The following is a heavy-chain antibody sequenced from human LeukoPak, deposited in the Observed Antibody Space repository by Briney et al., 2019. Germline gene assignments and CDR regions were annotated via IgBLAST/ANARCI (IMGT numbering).Heavy chain of an antibody. V-gene: IGHV1-18*01. Sequence: AAVKVSCKASGYTFTSYGISGVRQAPGQGLEWMGWISSYNGNTNYAEKLQGRVTMTTDTSTSTAYMELRSLRSDDTAVYYCARVVSYSSTSCYSGDNWFDPWGQGTLVTVSS. J-gene: IGHJ5*02. D-gene: IGHD2-2*02. CDR1: GYTFTSYG. CDR2: ISSYNGNT. CDR3: ARVVSYSSTSCYSGDNWFDP.